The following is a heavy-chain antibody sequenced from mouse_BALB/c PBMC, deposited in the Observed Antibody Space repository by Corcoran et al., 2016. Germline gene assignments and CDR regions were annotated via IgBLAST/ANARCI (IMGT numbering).Heavy chain of an antibody. CDR1: GYSFTGYY. Sequence: LVKPGASVKISCKASGYSFTGYYMHWVKQSHGKSLEWIGYISCYNGATSYNQKFKGKATFTVDTSSSTAYMQFNSLTSEDSAVYYCARNYVKKGSWFAYWGQGTLVTVSA. CDR2: ISCYNGAT. V-gene: IGHV1S34*01. D-gene: IGHD2-1*01. J-gene: IGHJ3*01. CDR3: ARNYVKKGSWFAY.